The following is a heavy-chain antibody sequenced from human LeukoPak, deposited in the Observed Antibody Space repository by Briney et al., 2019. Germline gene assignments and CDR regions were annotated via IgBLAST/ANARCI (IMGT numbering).Heavy chain of an antibody. CDR1: GGSISSSSYY. D-gene: IGHD4-17*01. V-gene: IGHV4-39*01. Sequence: SETLSLTCTVSGGSISSSSYYWGWIRQPPGKGLEWIGSIYYNGSTYYNPSLKSRVTISVDTSKNQFSLKLSSVTAADTAVYYCARRSWYYGDYWAFDYWGQGTLVTVSS. CDR3: ARRSWYYGDYWAFDY. CDR2: IYYNGST. J-gene: IGHJ4*02.